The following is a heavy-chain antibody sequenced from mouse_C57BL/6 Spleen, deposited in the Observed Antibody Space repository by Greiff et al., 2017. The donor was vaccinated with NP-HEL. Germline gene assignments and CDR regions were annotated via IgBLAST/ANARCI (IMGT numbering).Heavy chain of an antibody. V-gene: IGHV1-55*01. CDR3: ARPYYYGSSYGYFDV. CDR2: IYPGSGST. Sequence: QVQLQQPGAELVKPGASVKMSCKASGYTFTSYWITWVKQRPGQGLEWIGDIYPGSGSTNYNEKFKSKATLTVDTSSSTAYMQLSSLTSEDSAVYYCARPYYYGSSYGYFDVWGTGTTLTVSS. D-gene: IGHD1-1*01. CDR1: GYTFTSYW. J-gene: IGHJ1*03.